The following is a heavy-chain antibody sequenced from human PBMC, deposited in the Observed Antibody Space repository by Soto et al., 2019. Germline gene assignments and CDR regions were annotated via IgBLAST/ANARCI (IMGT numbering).Heavy chain of an antibody. D-gene: IGHD6-6*01. J-gene: IGHJ5*02. V-gene: IGHV1-46*03. CDR1: GYTFITYF. Sequence: ASVKVSCKAPGYTFITYFMHWVRQAPGQGLEWMGVINPSRGTTSYAQKFQDRVTMTRDTSASTVYMELSSLRSEDTAMYYCARSYISSSYWFDPWGQGTLVTVSS. CDR2: INPSRGTT. CDR3: ARSYISSSYWFDP.